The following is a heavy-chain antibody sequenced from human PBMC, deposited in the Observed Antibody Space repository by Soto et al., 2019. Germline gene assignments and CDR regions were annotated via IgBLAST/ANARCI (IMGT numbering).Heavy chain of an antibody. D-gene: IGHD3-22*01. J-gene: IGHJ4*02. CDR1: GFTFSSYW. Sequence: HPGGSLRLSCAASGFTFSSYWMHWVRQAPGKGLVWVSRINIDGSSTIYADSVKGRFTISRDNAKNTLYLQMNSLRAEDTAVYYCAIRASYYDSSGYFDYWGQGTLVTVSS. CDR2: INIDGSST. CDR3: AIRASYYDSSGYFDY. V-gene: IGHV3-74*01.